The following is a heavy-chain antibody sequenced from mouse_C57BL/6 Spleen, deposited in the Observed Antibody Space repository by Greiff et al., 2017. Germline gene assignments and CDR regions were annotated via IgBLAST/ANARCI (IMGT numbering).Heavy chain of an antibody. CDR3: ARWMFITTVEGAY. V-gene: IGHV1-4*01. CDR1: GYTFTSYT. J-gene: IGHJ3*01. Sequence: QVQLQQSGAELARPGASVKMSCKASGYTFTSYTMHWVKQRPGPGLEWIGYINPSSGYTKYNQKFKDKATLTADKSSSTAYMQLSSLTSEDSAVYYCARWMFITTVEGAYWGQGTLVTVSA. CDR2: INPSSGYT. D-gene: IGHD1-1*01.